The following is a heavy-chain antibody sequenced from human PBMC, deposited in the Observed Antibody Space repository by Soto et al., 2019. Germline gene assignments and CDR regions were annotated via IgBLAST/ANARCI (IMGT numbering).Heavy chain of an antibody. CDR2: IHHSGST. V-gene: IGHV4-4*02. D-gene: IGHD2-15*01. Sequence: SETLSLTCAVSGGSISSTNWWSWVRQPPGKGLEWIGEIHHSGSTNSNPSLKSRVTISADKSKNQFSLKLSSVTAADTAVYYCARVRTVARGGFDYWGQGTLVTVSS. CDR1: GGSISSTNW. CDR3: ARVRTVARGGFDY. J-gene: IGHJ4*02.